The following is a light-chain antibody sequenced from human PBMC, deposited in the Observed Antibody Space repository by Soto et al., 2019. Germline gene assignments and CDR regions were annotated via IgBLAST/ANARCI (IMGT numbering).Light chain of an antibody. CDR1: QSVSSNY. CDR2: GAS. Sequence: ENVLTQSPGTLSLSPGERATLSCRASQSVSSNYLAWYQQNPGQAPRLLIYGASTRATGIPERFSGSGSGTDFTLTISRLEPEDFAVYFCQQYARSPWTFGQGTKVEIK. CDR3: QQYARSPWT. V-gene: IGKV3-20*01. J-gene: IGKJ1*01.